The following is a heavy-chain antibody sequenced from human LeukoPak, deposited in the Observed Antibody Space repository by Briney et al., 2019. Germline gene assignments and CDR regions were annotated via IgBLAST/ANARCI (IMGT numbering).Heavy chain of an antibody. V-gene: IGHV3-74*01. D-gene: IGHD2-2*01. J-gene: IGHJ4*02. CDR1: GFTFTNYW. CDR2: INTDGTST. CDR3: ARFGWVPPAHFDL. Sequence: GGSLRLSCAASGFTFTNYWMHWVRQAPGKGLVWVSSINTDGTSTNYADSVKSRFTISRDNAKNTLYLQMNSLRAEDTAVYFCARFGWVPPAHFDLWGQGTLVTVSS.